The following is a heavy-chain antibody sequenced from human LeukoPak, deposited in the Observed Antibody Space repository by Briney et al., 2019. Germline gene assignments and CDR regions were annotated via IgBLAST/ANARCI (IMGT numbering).Heavy chain of an antibody. V-gene: IGHV4-59*01. Sequence: SETLSLTCTVSGGSISTEYWSWVRQPPGKGRGGSGYIYHTGSTDYNPSLRSRGTISVDTSKKHFSLKLTYVTAADTAIYYCARVGGKTTINNAAFEIWGQGTMVTVSS. J-gene: IGHJ3*02. D-gene: IGHD4-4*01. CDR3: ARVGGKTTINNAAFEI. CDR2: IYHTGST. CDR1: GGSISTEY.